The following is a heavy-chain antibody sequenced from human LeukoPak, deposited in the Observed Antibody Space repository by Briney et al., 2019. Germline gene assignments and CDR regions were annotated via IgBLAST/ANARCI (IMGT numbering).Heavy chain of an antibody. Sequence: PGGSLRLSCAASGFTFNSHWMHWVRQAPGKGLVWVSGIETDGTATSYADSVRGRFTISRDNAKDTLYLQMNSLRAEDAAVYYCARDRPHNWFDPWGQGTLVTVSS. V-gene: IGHV3-74*01. D-gene: IGHD6-6*01. J-gene: IGHJ5*02. CDR1: GFTFNSHW. CDR2: IETDGTAT. CDR3: ARDRPHNWFDP.